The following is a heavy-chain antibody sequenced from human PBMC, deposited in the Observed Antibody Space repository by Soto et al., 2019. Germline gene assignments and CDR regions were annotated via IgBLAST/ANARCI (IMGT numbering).Heavy chain of an antibody. CDR3: ARDTDNWNSVDY. Sequence: QVQLQESGPGLVKPSETLSLTCTVSGGSVSSGSYYWSWIRQPPGKGLEWIGYIYYSGSTNYNPSLKSRVTISVDTSKNQFSLKLSSVTAADTAVYYCARDTDNWNSVDYWGQGTLVTVSS. CDR1: GGSVSSGSYY. J-gene: IGHJ4*02. V-gene: IGHV4-61*01. D-gene: IGHD1-7*01. CDR2: IYYSGST.